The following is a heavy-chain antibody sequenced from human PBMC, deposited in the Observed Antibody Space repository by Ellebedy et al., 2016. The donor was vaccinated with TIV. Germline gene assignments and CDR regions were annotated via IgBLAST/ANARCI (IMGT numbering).Heavy chain of an antibody. CDR3: TRDPDGDYDFDY. Sequence: GESLKISCAASGFTFSGYWMHWVRQAPGKGLVWVSRINGDGTSTAYADSVKGRFTISRDNAKNSLYLQMNSLRAEDTAVYYCTRDPDGDYDFDYWGQGTLVTVSS. CDR2: INGDGTST. CDR1: GFTFSGYW. J-gene: IGHJ4*02. V-gene: IGHV3-74*01. D-gene: IGHD4-17*01.